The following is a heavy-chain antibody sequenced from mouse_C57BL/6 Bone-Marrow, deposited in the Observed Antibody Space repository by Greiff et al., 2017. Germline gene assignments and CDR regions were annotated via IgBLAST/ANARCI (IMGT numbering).Heavy chain of an antibody. CDR2: ISSGSSTI. Sequence: EVQLQESGGGLVKPGGSLKLSCAASGFTFSDYGMHWVRQAPEKGLEWVAYISSGSSTIYYADTVKGRFTISRDNAKNTMFLQITSLRSEDTAMYYCARSCFITTFYFDYWGQGTTLTVSS. CDR3: ARSCFITTFYFDY. CDR1: GFTFSDYG. D-gene: IGHD1-1*01. V-gene: IGHV5-17*01. J-gene: IGHJ2*01.